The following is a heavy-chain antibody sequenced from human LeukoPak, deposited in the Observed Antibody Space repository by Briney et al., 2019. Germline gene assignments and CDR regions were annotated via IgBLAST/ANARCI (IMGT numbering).Heavy chain of an antibody. J-gene: IGHJ4*02. CDR2: IYYSGST. CDR1: GGSISSSSYY. CDR3: ARESREAWDY. V-gene: IGHV4-39*07. Sequence: PSETLSLTCTVSGGSISSSSYYWGWIRQPPGKGLEWIGSIYYSGSTYYNSSLKSRVTISVDTSKNQFSLKLSSVTAADTAVYYCARESREAWDYWGQGTLVTVSS. D-gene: IGHD1-26*01.